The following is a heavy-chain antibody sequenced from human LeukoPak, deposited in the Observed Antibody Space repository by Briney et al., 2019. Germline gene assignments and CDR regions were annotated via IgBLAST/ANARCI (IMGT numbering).Heavy chain of an antibody. V-gene: IGHV3-23*01. Sequence: PGGSLRLSCAASGFTFSSYAMSWVRQAPGKGLEWVSAISGNGVTTFYADSVKGRFTISRDSPKNTLSLQMSSLSAEDTVVYYCAKHVQSIAARPFDYWGQGTLVTVSS. CDR1: GFTFSSYA. CDR3: AKHVQSIAARPFDY. J-gene: IGHJ4*02. CDR2: ISGNGVTT. D-gene: IGHD6-6*01.